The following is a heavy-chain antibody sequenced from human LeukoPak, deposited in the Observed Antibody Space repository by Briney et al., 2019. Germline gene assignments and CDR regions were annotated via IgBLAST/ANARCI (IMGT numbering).Heavy chain of an antibody. CDR1: GFTFSSYG. D-gene: IGHD6-6*01. V-gene: IGHV3-30*02. CDR2: IRYDGSSK. Sequence: GGSLRLSCAASGFTFSSYGMHWVRQAPGKGLEWVAFIRYDGSSKYYADSVKGRFTISRDNSKNTLYLQMNSLGAEDTAVYYCAKDEYSTSSYFFDYWGQGTLVTVSS. CDR3: AKDEYSTSSYFFDY. J-gene: IGHJ4*02.